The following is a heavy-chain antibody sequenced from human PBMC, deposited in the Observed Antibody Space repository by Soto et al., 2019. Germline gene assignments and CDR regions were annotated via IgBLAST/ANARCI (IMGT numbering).Heavy chain of an antibody. Sequence: GGSLRLSCAASGFTFSSYAMSWVRQAPGKGLEWVSAISGSGGSTYYADSVKGRFTISRDNSKNTLYLQMNSLRAEDTAVYYCAKEWRPVTIFGVVIIYYYGMDVWGQGTTVNVSS. CDR1: GFTFSSYA. J-gene: IGHJ6*02. CDR3: AKEWRPVTIFGVVIIYYYGMDV. CDR2: ISGSGGST. D-gene: IGHD3-3*01. V-gene: IGHV3-23*01.